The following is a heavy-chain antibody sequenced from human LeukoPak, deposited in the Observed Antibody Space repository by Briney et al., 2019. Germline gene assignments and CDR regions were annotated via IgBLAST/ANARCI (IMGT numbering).Heavy chain of an antibody. J-gene: IGHJ4*02. CDR3: ARGSTFTDD. CDR1: GYTFSSYD. CDR2: MNPNKGIT. V-gene: IGHV1-8*01. Sequence: ASVKVSCKASGYTFSSYDINWVRQATGQGLEWMGWMNPNKGITGLAQKFQGRVTLTRNTSINTAYMELSSLRSEDTAVYYCARGSTFTDDWGQGTLVTVSS. D-gene: IGHD6-13*01.